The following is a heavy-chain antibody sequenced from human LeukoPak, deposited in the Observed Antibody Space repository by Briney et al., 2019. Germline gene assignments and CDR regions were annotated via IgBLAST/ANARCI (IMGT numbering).Heavy chain of an antibody. CDR2: IFYSGTT. Sequence: SETLSLTCTVSGGSISSYYWSWIRQPPGKGLEWIGYIFYSGTTNYNPSLKSRITISIDTSKNQFSLNLSSVTAADTALYYCARAEGTVTLGWFDPWGQGTLVTVSS. CDR3: ARAEGTVTLGWFDP. J-gene: IGHJ5*02. D-gene: IGHD4-17*01. V-gene: IGHV4-59*01. CDR1: GGSISSYY.